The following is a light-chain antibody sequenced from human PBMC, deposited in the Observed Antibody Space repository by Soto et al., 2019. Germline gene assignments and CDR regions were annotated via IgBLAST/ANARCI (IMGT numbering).Light chain of an antibody. CDR1: QHISDW. V-gene: IGKV1-12*01. J-gene: IGKJ4*01. CDR2: STY. Sequence: DIQMTQSPSSVSASVGDRVTISCRASQHISDWLAWYQQKPGKAPSLLIYSTYILQTGVPPRFSGSGSGTDFTLTISSLQPEDFATYVCLQAFTFPLTFGGGTKVEI. CDR3: LQAFTFPLT.